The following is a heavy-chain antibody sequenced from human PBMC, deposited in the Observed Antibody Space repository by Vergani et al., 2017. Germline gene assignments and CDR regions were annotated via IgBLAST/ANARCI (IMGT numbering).Heavy chain of an antibody. CDR3: ARNWYVNGMDV. CDR1: GGSFSGYY. J-gene: IGHJ6*02. D-gene: IGHD1-1*01. Sequence: QVQLQQWGAGLLKPSETLSLTCAVYGGSFSGYYWSWIRQPPGKGLEWIGEINHSGSTNYNPSLKSRVTISVVTSKNQFSLKLSSVTAADTAVYYCARNWYVNGMDVWGQGTTVTVSS. CDR2: INHSGST. V-gene: IGHV4-34*01.